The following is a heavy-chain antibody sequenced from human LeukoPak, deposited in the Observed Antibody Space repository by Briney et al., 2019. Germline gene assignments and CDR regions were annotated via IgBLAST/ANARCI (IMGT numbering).Heavy chain of an antibody. D-gene: IGHD6-19*01. CDR2: IYTSGST. CDR3: ASSFISIAVADTVFDY. Sequence: SETLSLTCTVSGGSISSGSYYWSWIRQPAGKGLEWIGRIYTSGSTNYNPSLKSRVTISVDTSKNQSSLKLSSVTAADTAVYYCASSFISIAVADTVFDYWGQGTLVTVSS. CDR1: GGSISSGSYY. J-gene: IGHJ4*02. V-gene: IGHV4-61*02.